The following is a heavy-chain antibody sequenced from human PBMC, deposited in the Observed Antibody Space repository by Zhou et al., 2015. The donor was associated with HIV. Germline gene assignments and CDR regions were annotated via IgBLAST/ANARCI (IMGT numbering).Heavy chain of an antibody. CDR2: IIPSFGTS. D-gene: IGHD4-17*01. Sequence: QVQLVQSGTEVRKPGSSVKVSCKASGDTFNTHAINWVRQAPGQGLEWMGGIIPSFGTSNYPEKFQGRVTIAADESATTSYLSLTGLRVEDTAVYYCARAPNKMTTVTTDWFDPGAREPWSPSPQ. V-gene: IGHV1-69*12. CDR3: ARAPNKMTTVTTDWFDP. CDR1: GDTFNTHA. J-gene: IGHJ5*02.